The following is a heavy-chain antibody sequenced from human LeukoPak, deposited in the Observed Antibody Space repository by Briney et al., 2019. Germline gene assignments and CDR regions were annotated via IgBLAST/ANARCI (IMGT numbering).Heavy chain of an antibody. D-gene: IGHD1-1*01. J-gene: IGHJ4*02. CDR1: GYTFTSYG. CDR3: AREMNDGGFY. CDR2: ISAYNGNT. V-gene: IGHV1-18*01. Sequence: ASVKVSCKASGYTFTSYGISWVRQAPGQGLEWMGWISAYNGNTNYAQKLQGRVTITRNTSISTAYMELSSLRSEDTAVYYCAREMNDGGFYWGQGTLVTVSS.